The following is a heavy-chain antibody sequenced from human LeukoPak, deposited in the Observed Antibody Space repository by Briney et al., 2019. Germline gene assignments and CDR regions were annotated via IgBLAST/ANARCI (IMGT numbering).Heavy chain of an antibody. V-gene: IGHV3-23*01. Sequence: PGGSLRLSCAASGFTFSSYAMSWVRQAPGKGLEWVSAISGSGGSTYYADSVKGRFTISRDNSKNTLYLQMNSLRAEDTAVYYCARARGEYYDSSGYRKGPFDLWGRGTLVTVSS. CDR1: GFTFSSYA. CDR2: ISGSGGST. D-gene: IGHD3-22*01. CDR3: ARARGEYYDSSGYRKGPFDL. J-gene: IGHJ2*01.